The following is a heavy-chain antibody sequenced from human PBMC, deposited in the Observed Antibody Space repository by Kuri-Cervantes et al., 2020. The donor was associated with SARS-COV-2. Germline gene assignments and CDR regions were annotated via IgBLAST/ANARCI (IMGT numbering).Heavy chain of an antibody. D-gene: IGHD3-22*01. CDR1: GFTFSTYG. V-gene: IGHV3-30*03. CDR2: ISYDEINS. Sequence: GESLKISCAASGFTFSTYGMHWVRQAPGKGLEWVALISYDEINSYYADSVKGRFTISRDNSKNMLYLQMNSLRPEDTAMYYCASPSSGYSGGFDYWGQGTRVTGSS. J-gene: IGHJ4*02. CDR3: ASPSSGYSGGFDY.